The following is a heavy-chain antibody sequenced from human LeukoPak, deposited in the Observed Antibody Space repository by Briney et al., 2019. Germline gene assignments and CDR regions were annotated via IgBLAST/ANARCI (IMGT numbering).Heavy chain of an antibody. V-gene: IGHV3-7*01. CDR3: AREDHSKYEF. J-gene: IGHJ4*02. Sequence: GSLRPSCVASGFPFSNYWMSWVRQAPGKGPEWLASIKQDGSETFYVDSVKGRFTISKDNAKKSLYLLMNSLRAEDTAVYYCAREDHSKYEFWGQGTLVTVSS. D-gene: IGHD4-11*01. CDR2: IKQDGSET. CDR1: GFPFSNYW.